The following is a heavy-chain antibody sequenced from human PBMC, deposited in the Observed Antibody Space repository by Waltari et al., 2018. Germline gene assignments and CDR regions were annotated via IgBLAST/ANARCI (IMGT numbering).Heavy chain of an antibody. Sequence: EVQLVESGGGLVKPGGSLRLSCAASGFTFSSYSMNWVRQAPGQGLEWVSSISSSSSYIYYAGSVKGRFTISRDNAKNSLYLQMNSLRAEDTAVYYCARSGSGSYYSYWGQGTLVTVSS. CDR1: GFTFSSYS. CDR3: ARSGSGSYYSY. V-gene: IGHV3-21*01. D-gene: IGHD3-10*01. J-gene: IGHJ4*02. CDR2: ISSSSSYI.